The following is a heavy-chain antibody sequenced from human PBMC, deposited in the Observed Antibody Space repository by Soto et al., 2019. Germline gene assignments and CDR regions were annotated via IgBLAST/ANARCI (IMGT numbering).Heavy chain of an antibody. CDR3: ARDGRNYDSSGYYSRYYYYYGMDV. CDR1: GFTFSSYS. D-gene: IGHD3-22*01. V-gene: IGHV3-21*01. Sequence: GGSLRLSCAASGFTFSSYSMNWVRQAPGKGLEWVSSISSSSYIYYADSVKGRFTISRDNAKNSLYLQMNSLRAEDTAVYYCARDGRNYDSSGYYSRYYYYYGMDVWGQGTTVTVSS. J-gene: IGHJ6*02. CDR2: ISSSSYI.